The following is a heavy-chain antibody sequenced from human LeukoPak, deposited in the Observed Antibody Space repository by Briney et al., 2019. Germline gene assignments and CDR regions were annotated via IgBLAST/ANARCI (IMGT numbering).Heavy chain of an antibody. CDR1: GFTFDDYG. CDR3: ARVGTYSSSGYYYMDV. V-gene: IGHV3-20*04. J-gene: IGHJ6*03. CDR2: INWNGGST. D-gene: IGHD6-6*01. Sequence: GGSLRLSCAASGFTFDDYGMSWVRQAPGKGLEWVSGINWNGGSTGYADSVKGRFTISRDNAKNSLYLQMNSLRAEDTALYYCARVGTYSSSGYYYMDVWGKGTTVTASS.